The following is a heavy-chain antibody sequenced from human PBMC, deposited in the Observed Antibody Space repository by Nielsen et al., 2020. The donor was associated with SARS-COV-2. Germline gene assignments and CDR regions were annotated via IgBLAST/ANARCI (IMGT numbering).Heavy chain of an antibody. CDR3: ARDVNLTGYYSY. Sequence: ASVKVSCKASGYTFTSYYMHWVRQAPGQGLEWMGVINHSGGSTNYAQKFQGRVTMTRDTSTSTVYMELSSLRSEDTAVYYCARDVNLTGYYSYWGQGTLVTVSS. V-gene: IGHV1-46*01. CDR2: INHSGGST. J-gene: IGHJ4*02. CDR1: GYTFTSYY. D-gene: IGHD3-9*01.